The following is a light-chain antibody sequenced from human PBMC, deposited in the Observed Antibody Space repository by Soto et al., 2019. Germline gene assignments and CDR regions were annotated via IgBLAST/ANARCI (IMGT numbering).Light chain of an antibody. J-gene: IGKJ5*01. CDR2: SAS. V-gene: IGKV1-39*01. CDR1: QTISRY. CDR3: QQANSFPIT. Sequence: DIQMTQSRSSLPASVGDRVSITCRASQTISRYLNWYKQRPGKAPNLLIYSASSLQSGVPSRFSGSGSGTDFTLTISSLQPEDFATYYCQQANSFPITFGQGTRLEIK.